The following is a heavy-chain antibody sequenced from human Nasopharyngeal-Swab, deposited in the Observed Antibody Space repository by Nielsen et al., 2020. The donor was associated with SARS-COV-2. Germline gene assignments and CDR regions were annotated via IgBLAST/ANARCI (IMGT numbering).Heavy chain of an antibody. CDR3: ARDPSGWGAYSDY. J-gene: IGHJ4*02. V-gene: IGHV1-18*01. Sequence: ASVKVSCKASGYTFPNYGIFWVRQAPGQGLECMGWISPYNGNTNYAQTVQGRVTMTTDTSTTTAYMELRSLRSDDTAVHYCARDPSGWGAYSDYWGQGTLVTVSS. CDR2: ISPYNGNT. CDR1: GYTFPNYG. D-gene: IGHD6-19*01.